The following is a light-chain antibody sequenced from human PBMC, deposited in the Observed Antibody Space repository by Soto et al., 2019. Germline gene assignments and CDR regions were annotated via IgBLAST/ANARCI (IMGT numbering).Light chain of an antibody. CDR3: QQLNSYRT. Sequence: IQLTQSPSSLSASLGDRVTITCRGSQGISSYLAWYQKKPGKAPKLLIYAASTLQSGVPSRFSGSGSGTDFTLTISSLQPEDFATYYCQQLNSYRTFGQGTKVDIK. J-gene: IGKJ1*01. CDR1: QGISSY. V-gene: IGKV1-9*01. CDR2: AAS.